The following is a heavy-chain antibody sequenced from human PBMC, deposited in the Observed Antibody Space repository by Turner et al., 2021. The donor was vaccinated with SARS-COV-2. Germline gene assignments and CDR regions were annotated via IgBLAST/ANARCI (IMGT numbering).Heavy chain of an antibody. CDR3: ARDVREYYYDSSGFDY. J-gene: IGHJ4*02. CDR2: ISSSSSYI. Sequence: EVQLVESGGGLVKPGGSLRLSCAASGFTFSSYSMNWVSQAPWKGLEWVSSISSSSSYIYYADSVKGRFTISRDNAKNSLYLQMNSLRAEDTAVYYCARDVREYYYDSSGFDYWGQGTLVTVSS. D-gene: IGHD3-22*01. V-gene: IGHV3-21*01. CDR1: GFTFSSYS.